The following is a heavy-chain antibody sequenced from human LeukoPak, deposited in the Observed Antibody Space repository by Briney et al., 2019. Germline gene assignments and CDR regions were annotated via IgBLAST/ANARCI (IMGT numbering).Heavy chain of an antibody. CDR2: IGTTGDT. J-gene: IGHJ4*02. D-gene: IGHD3-10*01. CDR1: GFTFSSYD. CDR3: ARAVALARGINYFDY. V-gene: IGHV3-13*01. Sequence: GGSLRLSCAAPGFTFSSYDMHWVRQVTGKGLEWVSAIGTTGDTYYPGSVKGRFTISRENAKNSLYLQMNSLRAGDTAVYYCARAVALARGINYFDYWGQGTLVTVSS.